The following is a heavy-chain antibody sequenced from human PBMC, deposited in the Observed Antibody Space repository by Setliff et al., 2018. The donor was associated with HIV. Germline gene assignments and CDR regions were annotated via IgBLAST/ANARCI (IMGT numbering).Heavy chain of an antibody. CDR2: IYHSGST. Sequence: SETLSLTCAVSGYSISSGYYWGWIRQPPGKGLEWIGSIYHSGSTYYNPSFKSRVTISVDTSKNQFSLKLSSVTAADTAVYYCARHSGGSFYNFWSGDYYYYGMDVWGQGTTVTVSS. D-gene: IGHD3-3*01. V-gene: IGHV4-38-2*01. J-gene: IGHJ6*02. CDR1: GYSISSGYY. CDR3: ARHSGGSFYNFWSGDYYYYGMDV.